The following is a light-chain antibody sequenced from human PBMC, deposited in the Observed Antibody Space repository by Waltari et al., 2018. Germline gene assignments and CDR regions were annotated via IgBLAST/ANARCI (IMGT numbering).Light chain of an antibody. CDR2: EVT. J-gene: IGLJ2*01. CDR3: SSYTISSAIFI. V-gene: IGLV2-14*01. CDR1: SSNVGHYKY. Sequence: QSALTQPTSVSGSLGQSITISCTGPSSNVGHYKYVSWYQHHPDTAPKLIIYEVTNRPSGVSTRFSGSKSGNTASLTISGLQAEDEAFYYCSSYTISSAIFIFGGGTKVTV.